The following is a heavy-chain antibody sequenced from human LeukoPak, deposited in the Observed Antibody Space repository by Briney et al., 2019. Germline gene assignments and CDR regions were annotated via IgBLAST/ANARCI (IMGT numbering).Heavy chain of an antibody. D-gene: IGHD6-6*01. CDR2: IYTSGST. V-gene: IGHV4-4*07. CDR3: ARNMAQGRRRSSSSFYFDY. CDR1: GGSISSYY. Sequence: SETLSLTCTVSGGSISSYYWSWIRQPAGRGLEWIGRIYTSGSTNYNPSLKSRVTMSVDTSKNQFSLKLSSVTAADTAVYYCARNMAQGRRRSSSSFYFDYWGQGTLVTVSS. J-gene: IGHJ4*02.